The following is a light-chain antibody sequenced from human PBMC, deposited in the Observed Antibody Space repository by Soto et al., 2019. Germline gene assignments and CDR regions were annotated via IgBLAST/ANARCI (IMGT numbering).Light chain of an antibody. J-gene: IGKJ4*01. CDR3: QQRSDWPLLT. Sequence: EIVLTQSPGTLSLSPGERATLSCRASQSVSSYLAWYQQKPGQAPMLLIYDASSRASGIPARFSGSGSGTDFTLTISSLEPEDFAVYYCQQRSDWPLLTFGGGTKVEIK. CDR2: DAS. CDR1: QSVSSY. V-gene: IGKV3-11*01.